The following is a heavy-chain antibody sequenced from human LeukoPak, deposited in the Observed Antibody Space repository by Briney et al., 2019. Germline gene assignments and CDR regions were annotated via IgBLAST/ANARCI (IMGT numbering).Heavy chain of an antibody. CDR2: IYHSGST. CDR3: ARTTPVVDYFDY. CDR1: GGSISSGGYS. J-gene: IGHJ4*02. D-gene: IGHD2-21*01. V-gene: IGHV4-30-2*01. Sequence: PSQTLSLTCAVSGGSISSGGYSWSWIRQPPGKGLEWIGYIYHSGSTYYNPSLKSRVTISVDRSKNQFSLKPSSVTAADTAVYYCARTTPVVDYFDYWGQGTLVTVSS.